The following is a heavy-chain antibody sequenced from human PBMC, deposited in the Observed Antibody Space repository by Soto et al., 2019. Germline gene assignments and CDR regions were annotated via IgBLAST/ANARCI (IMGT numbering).Heavy chain of an antibody. V-gene: IGHV1-69*13. CDR1: AGTFSSYA. D-gene: IGHD3-16*01. CDR3: ARRRITVIPSCGYYYYGMDV. CDR2: IIPIFGTA. Sequence: SVKVSCKASAGTFSSYALSWVRQAPVQGLEWMGGIIPIFGTANYAQKFQGRVTITADESTSTAYMELSSLRSEDTAVYYCARRRITVIPSCGYYYYGMDVCGQGTTVTVSS. J-gene: IGHJ6*02.